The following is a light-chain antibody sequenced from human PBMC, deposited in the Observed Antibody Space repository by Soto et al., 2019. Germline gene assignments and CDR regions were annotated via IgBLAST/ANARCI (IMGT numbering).Light chain of an antibody. V-gene: IGKV1-12*01. CDR1: QDISNW. J-gene: IGKJ2*03. Sequence: DIQMTQSPSSVSASVGDRVTITCRASQDISNWLAWYQQKPGKAPKLLIYAAYKLQSGVPSRFSGSGSGTDFTLTISGLQPEDFATYYCQQANSFPQYSFGQGTKLEIK. CDR3: QQANSFPQYS. CDR2: AAY.